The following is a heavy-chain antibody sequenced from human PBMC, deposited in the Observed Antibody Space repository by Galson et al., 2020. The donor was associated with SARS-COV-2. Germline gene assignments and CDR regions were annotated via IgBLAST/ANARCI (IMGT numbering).Heavy chain of an antibody. Sequence: GGSLRLSCAASGFTFSSYEMNWVRQAPGKGLEWVSYISSSGTIVFYADSVKGRFTISRDNAKKSLYLQMNSLRAEDTALYYCARDPSSSWYNWFDPWGQGTLVTVSS. D-gene: IGHD6-13*01. J-gene: IGHJ5*02. CDR3: ARDPSSSWYNWFDP. V-gene: IGHV3-48*03. CDR2: ISSSGTIV. CDR1: GFTFSSYE.